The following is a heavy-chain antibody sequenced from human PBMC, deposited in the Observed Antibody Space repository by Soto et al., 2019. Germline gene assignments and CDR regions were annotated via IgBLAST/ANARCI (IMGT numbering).Heavy chain of an antibody. CDR1: GGSICSGGYS. CDR2: IYHSGST. J-gene: IGHJ3*02. CDR3: ARVKLAAAGTLDAFDI. Sequence: PSETLSLTCAVSGGSICSGGYSWSWVRQPPGKGLEWIGEIYHSGSTNYNPSLKSRVTISVDKSKNQFSLKLSSVTAADTAVYNCARVKLAAAGTLDAFDIWGQGTMVTVS. D-gene: IGHD6-13*01. V-gene: IGHV4-4*02.